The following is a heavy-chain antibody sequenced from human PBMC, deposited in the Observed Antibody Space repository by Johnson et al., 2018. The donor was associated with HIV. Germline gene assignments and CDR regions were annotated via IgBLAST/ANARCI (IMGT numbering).Heavy chain of an antibody. D-gene: IGHD2-2*01. CDR1: GFTFSSYA. CDR2: ISYDGSNK. Sequence: QVQLVESGGGVVQPGRSLRLSCAASGFTFSSYAMHWVRQAPGKGLEWVAVISYDGSNKYYADSVKGRFTISRDNSKNTLYLQMNSLRAEDTAVYYCARGRSSTRPSDLVSGAFDIWGQGTMVTVSS. V-gene: IGHV3-30-3*01. J-gene: IGHJ3*02. CDR3: ARGRSSTRPSDLVSGAFDI.